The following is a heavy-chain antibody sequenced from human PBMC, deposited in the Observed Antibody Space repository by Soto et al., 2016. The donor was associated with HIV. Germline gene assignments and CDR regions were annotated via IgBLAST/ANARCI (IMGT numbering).Heavy chain of an antibody. J-gene: IGHJ6*04. Sequence: QVQLQQWGAGLLKPSETLSLTCAVYGGSFGGYDWAWIRQTPDKGLQWIGEIDHTGNTNYNPSLKSRLTISVDTSKNQFSLKVNSVTAADTAIYYCARRAELRLIGSFTNDHYSYMDVWGKRASVTVSS. CDR2: IDHTGNT. CDR1: GGSFGGYD. V-gene: IGHV4-34*02. CDR3: ARRAELRLIGSFTNDHYSYMDV. D-gene: IGHD1-1*01.